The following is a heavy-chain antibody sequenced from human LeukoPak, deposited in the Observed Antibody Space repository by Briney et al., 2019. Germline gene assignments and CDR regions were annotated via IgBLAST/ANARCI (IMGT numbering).Heavy chain of an antibody. V-gene: IGHV3-30*18. CDR3: AKDAVAGTFSY. CDR1: GFTFSSYG. J-gene: IGHJ4*02. D-gene: IGHD6-19*01. CDR2: ISYDGSNK. Sequence: PGGSLRLSCAASGFTFSSYGMHWVRQAPGKGLEWVAVISYDGSNKYYADSVKGRFTISRDNSKNTLYLQMNSQRAEDTAVYYCAKDAVAGTFSYWGQGTLVTVSS.